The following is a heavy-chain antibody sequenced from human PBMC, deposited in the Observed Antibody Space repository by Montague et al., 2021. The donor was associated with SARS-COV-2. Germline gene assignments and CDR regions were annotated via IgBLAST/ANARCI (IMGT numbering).Heavy chain of an antibody. D-gene: IGHD6-13*01. V-gene: IGHV3-21*06. J-gene: IGHJ4*02. CDR1: GFTFSNYN. CDR2: IASSGGYV. Sequence: SLRLSCAATGFTFSNYNMAWVRQAPGKGLEWVSSIASSGGYVSYTDSVKGRFTISRDNAKDSLFLQMNSLRADDTAVYYCARQGGGSWYLGCDYWGQGNLVTVSS. CDR3: ARQGGGSWYLGCDY.